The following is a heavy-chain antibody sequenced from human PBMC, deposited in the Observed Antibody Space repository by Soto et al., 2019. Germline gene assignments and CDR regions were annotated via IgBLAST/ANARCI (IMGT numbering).Heavy chain of an antibody. Sequence: SVKPSCKASLYSNAANYMHWGLQAPGQELEWMGWINPNSDGSNYAQKFQGRVTMTRDTSIRTAYMELSMLRSDETAVYYCATVYSYYFSSDRHEGDVSYICAQGSTVIGS. V-gene: IGHV1-2*02. CDR3: ATVYSYYFSSDRHEGDVSYI. D-gene: IGHD2-21*01. CDR2: INPNSDGS. CDR1: LYSNAANY. J-gene: IGHJ6*02.